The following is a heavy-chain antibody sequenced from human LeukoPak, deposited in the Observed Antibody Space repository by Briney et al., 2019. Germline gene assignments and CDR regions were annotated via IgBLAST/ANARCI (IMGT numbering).Heavy chain of an antibody. CDR3: ARASRSGSYFFH. D-gene: IGHD1-26*01. CDR1: GFTFSDHY. Sequence: GGSLRLSCAASGFTFSDHYMDWVRQTPGKGLEWVGRSRNKANSYTTEYAASVKGRFTISRDDSKNSLSLQMNSLKTDDTAVYYCARASRSGSYFFHWGQGTLVTVSS. J-gene: IGHJ4*02. V-gene: IGHV3-72*01. CDR2: SRNKANSYTT.